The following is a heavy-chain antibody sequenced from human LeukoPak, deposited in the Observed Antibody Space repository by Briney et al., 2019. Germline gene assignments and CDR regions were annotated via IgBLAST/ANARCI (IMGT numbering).Heavy chain of an antibody. Sequence: PGGSLRLSCAASGFTFSSYSMNWVRQAPGKGLEWVSYISSSSSTIYYADSVKGRFTISRDNAKNSLYLQMNSLRAEDTAVYYCARAAAAGTSHDAFDIWGQGTMVTVSS. CDR2: ISSSSSTI. V-gene: IGHV3-48*04. J-gene: IGHJ3*02. D-gene: IGHD6-13*01. CDR1: GFTFSSYS. CDR3: ARAAAAGTSHDAFDI.